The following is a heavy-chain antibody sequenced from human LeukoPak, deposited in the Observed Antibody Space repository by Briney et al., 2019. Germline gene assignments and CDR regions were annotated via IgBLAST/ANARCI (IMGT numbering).Heavy chain of an antibody. Sequence: ASVKVSCKASGYTFTSYGISWVRQAPGQGLEWMGWISAYNGNTNYAQKLQGRVTMTTDTSTSTAYMELRSLRSDDTAVYYCARVMYYDILTGYSALDYWGQGTLVTVSS. V-gene: IGHV1-18*04. CDR2: ISAYNGNT. D-gene: IGHD3-9*01. CDR3: ARVMYYDILTGYSALDY. CDR1: GYTFTSYG. J-gene: IGHJ4*02.